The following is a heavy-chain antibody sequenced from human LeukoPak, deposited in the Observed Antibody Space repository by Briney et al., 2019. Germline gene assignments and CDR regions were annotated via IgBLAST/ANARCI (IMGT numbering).Heavy chain of an antibody. J-gene: IGHJ4*02. CDR2: MNPNSGNT. D-gene: IGHD6-13*01. CDR1: GYTFTSYD. CDR3: ARDLSIAAAAY. Sequence: GASVKVSCKASGYTFTSYDINWVRQATGQGFEWMGWMNPNSGNTNYAQKLQGRVTMTTDTSTSTAYMELRSLRSDDTAVYYCARDLSIAAAAYWGQGTLVTVSS. V-gene: IGHV1-18*01.